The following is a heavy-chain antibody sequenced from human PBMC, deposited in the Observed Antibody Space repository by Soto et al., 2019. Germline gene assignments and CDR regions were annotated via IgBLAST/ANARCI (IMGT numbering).Heavy chain of an antibody. D-gene: IGHD2-8*01. V-gene: IGHV2-5*02. J-gene: IGHJ5*02. Sequence: SGPTLVKPTQTLTLTCTFSGFSLSTSGVGVGWIRQPPGKALEWLALIYWDDDKRYSPSLKSRLTITKDTSKNQVVLTMTNMDPVDTATYYCAHRPPMLGDGGDWFDPWGQGTLVTVSS. CDR3: AHRPPMLGDGGDWFDP. CDR1: GFSLSTSGVG. CDR2: IYWDDDK.